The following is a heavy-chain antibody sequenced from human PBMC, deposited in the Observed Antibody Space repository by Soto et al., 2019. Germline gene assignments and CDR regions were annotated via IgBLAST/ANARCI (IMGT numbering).Heavy chain of an antibody. CDR2: IYYSGST. CDR1: GGSISSGGYY. Sequence: SETLSLTCTVSGGSISSGGYYWSWIRQHPGKGLEWIGYIYYSGSTYYNPSLKSRVTISVDTSKNQFSLKLSSVTAADTAVYYCARDNWGSGYYYYGMDVWGQGTTVTVSS. D-gene: IGHD7-27*01. J-gene: IGHJ6*02. CDR3: ARDNWGSGYYYYGMDV. V-gene: IGHV4-31*03.